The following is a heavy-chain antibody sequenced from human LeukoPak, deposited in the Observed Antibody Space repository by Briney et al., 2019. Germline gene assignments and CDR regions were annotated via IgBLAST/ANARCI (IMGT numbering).Heavy chain of an antibody. Sequence: GASVKVSCKASGYTFTSYGISWVRQAPGQGLEWMGWISAYNGNTNYAQKLQGRVTMTTDTSTSTAYMELRSLRSGDTAVYYCARGSPYYYDSSGLLYYFDYWGQGTLVTASS. CDR2: ISAYNGNT. CDR3: ARGSPYYYDSSGLLYYFDY. CDR1: GYTFTSYG. V-gene: IGHV1-18*01. D-gene: IGHD3-22*01. J-gene: IGHJ4*02.